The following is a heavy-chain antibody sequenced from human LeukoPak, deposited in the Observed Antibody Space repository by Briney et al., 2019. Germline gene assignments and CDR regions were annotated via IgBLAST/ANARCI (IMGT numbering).Heavy chain of an antibody. CDR2: IYYCGST. CDR1: GGSISSFY. CDR3: ARSLWFGEGGFWFDR. Sequence: SETLSLTCTVSGGSISSFYWSWIRQPPGKVLEWSGYIYYCGSTTYNPSLKSRVTISADTSKNQFSLKLSSVTAADTAVYSCARSLWFGEGGFWFDRWGQGTLVTVSS. D-gene: IGHD3-10*01. V-gene: IGHV4-59*01. J-gene: IGHJ5*02.